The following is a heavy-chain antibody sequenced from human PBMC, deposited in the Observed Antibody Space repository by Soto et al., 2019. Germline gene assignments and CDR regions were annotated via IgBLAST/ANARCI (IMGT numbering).Heavy chain of an antibody. Sequence: EVQLLDSGGGLVQPGGSLRLSCAASGFTFSNYAMSWVRQAPGKGLEWVSGIGGRATSAYYADSVKGRFAISRDTSYNTLFLQLNSLRAEDTAVYYCAKSRYSDSSGDFYDFWGQGTLVSVSS. V-gene: IGHV3-23*01. D-gene: IGHD3-22*01. CDR3: AKSRYSDSSGDFYDF. CDR2: IGGRATSA. J-gene: IGHJ4*02. CDR1: GFTFSNYA.